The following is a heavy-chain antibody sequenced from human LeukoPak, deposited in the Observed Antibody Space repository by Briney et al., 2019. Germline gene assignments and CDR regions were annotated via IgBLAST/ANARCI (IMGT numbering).Heavy chain of an antibody. J-gene: IGHJ5*02. V-gene: IGHV1-2*02. CDR3: ARGLLPFGWFDP. Sequence: ASVKVSCKASGYTFTNYFMYWVRQAPGQGLEWMGWINPNSGGTNYAQKFQGRVTMTRDTSISTAYMELSRLRSDDTAVYYCARGLLPFGWFDPWGQGTLVTVSS. CDR2: INPNSGGT. D-gene: IGHD3-16*01. CDR1: GYTFTNYF.